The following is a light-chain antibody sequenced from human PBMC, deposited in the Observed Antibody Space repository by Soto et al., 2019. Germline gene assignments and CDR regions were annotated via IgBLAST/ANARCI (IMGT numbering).Light chain of an antibody. CDR3: QQRSNWPRT. V-gene: IGKV3-11*01. CDR1: QSVSSY. J-gene: IGKJ2*01. CDR2: DAS. Sequence: EIVMTQSLATLSLSPGERAILSCRASQSVSSYLAWYQQKPGQAPRLLIYDASNRATGIPARFSGSGSGTDITLTISSLEPEDFAVYYCQQRSNWPRTFGQGTKLEIK.